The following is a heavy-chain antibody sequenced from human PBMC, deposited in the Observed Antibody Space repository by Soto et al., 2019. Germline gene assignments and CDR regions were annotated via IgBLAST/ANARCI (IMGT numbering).Heavy chain of an antibody. J-gene: IGHJ6*03. D-gene: IGHD3-16*01. CDR2: ISSSSSYI. Sequence: GGSLRLSCAASGFTFSSYSMNWVRQAPGKGLEWVSSISSSSSYIYYADSVKGRFTISRDNAKNSLYLQMNSLRAEDTAVYYCAREGGGLHHYYMDVWGKGTTVTVSS. CDR1: GFTFSSYS. V-gene: IGHV3-21*01. CDR3: AREGGGLHHYYMDV.